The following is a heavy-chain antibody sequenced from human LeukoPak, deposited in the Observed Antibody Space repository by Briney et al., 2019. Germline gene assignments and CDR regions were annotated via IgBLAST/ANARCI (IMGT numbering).Heavy chain of an antibody. CDR1: GFTFKISA. CDR2: ISGSGDST. J-gene: IGHJ6*02. Sequence: GGSLRLSCVASGFTFKISAMAWVRQAPGKGLEWVSIISGSGDSTDYSNSVKGHFTISRDNSKNSLYLQMNNLRAEDTAVYYCAKTHGDYVYYFFYTMDVWGQGTTVTVSS. D-gene: IGHD4-17*01. CDR3: AKTHGDYVYYFFYTMDV. V-gene: IGHV3-23*01.